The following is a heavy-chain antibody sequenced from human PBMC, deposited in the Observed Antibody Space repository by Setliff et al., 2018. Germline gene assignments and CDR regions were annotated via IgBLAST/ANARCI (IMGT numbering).Heavy chain of an antibody. D-gene: IGHD6-13*01. J-gene: IGHJ4*02. CDR3: ARAGLAAAGRKGVFDH. CDR1: GYSLTSHY. Sequence: ASVKVSCKTSGYSLTSHYMHWVRQAPGQGLEWMGIINPGGVTFSSTQNFEGRVSMTSDTSTSTVFMELNSLTSDDTGVYYCARAGLAAAGRKGVFDHWGQGTLVTVSS. V-gene: IGHV1-46*01. CDR2: INPGGVTF.